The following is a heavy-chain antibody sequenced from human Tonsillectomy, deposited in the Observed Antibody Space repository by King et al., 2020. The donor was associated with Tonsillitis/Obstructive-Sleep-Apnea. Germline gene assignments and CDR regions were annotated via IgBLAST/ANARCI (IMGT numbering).Heavy chain of an antibody. J-gene: IGHJ4*02. CDR3: ARLGATDY. V-gene: IGHV5-10-1*03. Sequence: VQLVQSGAEVKKPGEALRNSCKGSGYSFISYWISWVRQMPGKGVAWMGRIDPSDSYSNSSPSFQGHVTISPDKSIRTAYLQWSSLKAPDTAMYYCARLGATDYWGQGTLVTVSS. CDR2: IDPSDSYS. CDR1: GYSFISYW. D-gene: IGHD1-26*01.